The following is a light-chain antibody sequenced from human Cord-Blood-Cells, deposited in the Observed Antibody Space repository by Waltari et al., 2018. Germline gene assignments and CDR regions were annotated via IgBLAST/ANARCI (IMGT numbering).Light chain of an antibody. CDR1: SSDVGCYNY. Sequence: QSALTQPASVSGSPGQSITISCTGTSSDVGCYNYVSWYQQHPCKAPKLMIYDVSNRPSGVSNRFSGSKSGNTASLTISGLQAEDEADYYCSSYTSSSTLVVFGGGTKLTVL. J-gene: IGLJ2*01. CDR3: SSYTSSSTLVV. V-gene: IGLV2-14*01. CDR2: DVS.